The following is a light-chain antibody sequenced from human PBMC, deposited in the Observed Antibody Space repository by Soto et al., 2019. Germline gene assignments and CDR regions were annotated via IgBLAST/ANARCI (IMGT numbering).Light chain of an antibody. CDR3: HQYNSYWT. CDR1: QSISSW. V-gene: IGKV1-5*01. CDR2: DAS. Sequence: DIQMTQSPSTLSASVGDRVTITCRASQSISSWVAWYQQKPGKAPKLLIYDASSLESGGPSSFSGSGSGTEFTLTISSLQPDDFATYYCHQYNSYWTFGQGTKAQIK. J-gene: IGKJ1*01.